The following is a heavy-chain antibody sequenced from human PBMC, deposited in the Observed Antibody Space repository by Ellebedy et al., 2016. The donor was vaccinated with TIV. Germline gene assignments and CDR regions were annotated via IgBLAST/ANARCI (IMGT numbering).Heavy chain of an antibody. Sequence: GESLKISCAASGFTVSSNYMSWVRQAPGKGLEWVSVIYSVGSTYYADSVKGRFTMSGENSKNTLYLQMNSLRAEDTAVYYCARKNFQEQVDWGQGTLVTVSS. CDR2: IYSVGST. V-gene: IGHV3-66*01. CDR3: ARKNFQEQVD. CDR1: GFTVSSNY. D-gene: IGHD1/OR15-1a*01. J-gene: IGHJ4*02.